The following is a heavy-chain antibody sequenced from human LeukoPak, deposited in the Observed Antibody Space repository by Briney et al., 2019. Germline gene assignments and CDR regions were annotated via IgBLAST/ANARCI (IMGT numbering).Heavy chain of an antibody. J-gene: IGHJ4*02. CDR1: GFTFSNYW. D-gene: IGHD3-22*01. CDR2: INNDGSTT. CDR3: TTELDIRPNHY. V-gene: IGHV3-74*01. Sequence: GGSLRLSCAASGFTFSNYWMHWVRQTPGKGLVWVSRINNDGSTTSYADSVKGRFTISRDDSKNTLYLQMNSLKSEDTAVYYCTTELDIRPNHYWGQGTLVTVSS.